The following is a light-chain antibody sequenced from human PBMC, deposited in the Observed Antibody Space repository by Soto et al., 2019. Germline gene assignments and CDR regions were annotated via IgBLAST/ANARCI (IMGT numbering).Light chain of an antibody. CDR2: GAS. CDR1: QSISSNY. Sequence: EIVLPQSPGTLSLSAGERATLSCRASQSISSNYLAWYQQKPGQAPRLLIFGASYRATGIPDRFSGSGSGTDFTLTISRLEPEDCAVYYGQHYGSSPPEFTFGPGTKVDIK. J-gene: IGKJ3*01. CDR3: QHYGSSPPEFT. V-gene: IGKV3-20*01.